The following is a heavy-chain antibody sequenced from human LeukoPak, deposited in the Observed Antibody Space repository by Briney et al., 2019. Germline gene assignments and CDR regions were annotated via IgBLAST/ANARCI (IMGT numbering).Heavy chain of an antibody. CDR3: ARGRPTPPLEWLYGYYYYYGMDV. J-gene: IGHJ6*02. V-gene: IGHV3-7*01. CDR2: IKQDGSEK. CDR1: GFTFSSYW. D-gene: IGHD3-3*01. Sequence: QSGGSLRLSCAASGFTFSSYWMSWVRQAPGKGLEWVANIKQDGSEKYYVDSVKGRFTISRDNAKNSLYLQMNSLRAEDTAVYYCARGRPTPPLEWLYGYYYYYGMDVWGQGTTVTVSS.